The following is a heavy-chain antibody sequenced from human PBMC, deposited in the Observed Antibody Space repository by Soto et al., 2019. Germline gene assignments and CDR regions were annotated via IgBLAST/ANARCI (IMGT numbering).Heavy chain of an antibody. CDR1: GAPTMPYY. CDR2: IFNNGST. D-gene: IGHD6-13*01. J-gene: IGHJ4*02. V-gene: IGHV4-59*08. CDR3: TRVFKAAGALDY. Sequence: QVQLQESGPGLVKPSETLSLTCSVSGAPTMPYYWGWIRQPPGKGLEWIGYIFNNGSTHYNSSLKSRVTISRDTSRNQLSLKLKSVTAADTAVYYCTRVFKAAGALDYWGQGTLVTVSS.